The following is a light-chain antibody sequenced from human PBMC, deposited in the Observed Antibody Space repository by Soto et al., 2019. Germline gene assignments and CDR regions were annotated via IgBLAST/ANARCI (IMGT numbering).Light chain of an antibody. CDR1: QSISSW. CDR2: EAS. CDR3: QQYKSYSWT. J-gene: IGKJ1*01. V-gene: IGKV1-5*03. Sequence: DIQMTQSPSTLSASVGDRVTITCRASQSISSWLAWYQEKPGKAPKLLIHEASSLESGVPSRFSGSGSGTEFTLTISSLQPDDFATYYCQQYKSYSWTFGQGTKVEIK.